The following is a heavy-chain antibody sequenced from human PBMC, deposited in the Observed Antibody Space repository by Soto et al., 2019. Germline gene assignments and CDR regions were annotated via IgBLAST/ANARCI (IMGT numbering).Heavy chain of an antibody. CDR2: IYYSGST. V-gene: IGHV4-30-4*01. CDR1: GGSISSGDYY. J-gene: IGHJ5*02. Sequence: SETLSLTCTVSGGSISSGDYYWSWIRQPPGRGLEWIGYIYYSGSTYYNPSLKSRVTISVDTSKNQFSLKLSSVTAADTAVYYCARQGITMVRGVIINEVDPWGQGTLVTVSS. D-gene: IGHD3-10*01. CDR3: ARQGITMVRGVIINEVDP.